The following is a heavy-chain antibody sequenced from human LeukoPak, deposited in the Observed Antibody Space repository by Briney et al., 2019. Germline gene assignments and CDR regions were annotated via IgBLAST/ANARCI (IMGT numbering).Heavy chain of an antibody. V-gene: IGHV3-33*01. D-gene: IGHD3-3*01. CDR2: IWNDGNNK. CDR3: ARGTNGYYYVLDS. J-gene: IGHJ4*02. Sequence: GGSLRLSCAASGLTFTAYAMHWVRQAPGKGLEWVAVIWNDGNNKYYVDSVKGRFTISRDNSMNTLYLQMNSLTAEETAVYYCARGTNGYYYVLDSWGQGTRVTVPS. CDR1: GLTFTAYA.